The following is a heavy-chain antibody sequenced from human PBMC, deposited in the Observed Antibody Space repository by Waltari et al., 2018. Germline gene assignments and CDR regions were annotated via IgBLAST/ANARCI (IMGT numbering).Heavy chain of an antibody. CDR3: ARDRGGYDYVWGSYRPDY. D-gene: IGHD3-16*02. J-gene: IGHJ4*02. Sequence: QVQLVQSGAEVKKPGASVKVSCKASGYTFTSYAMHWVRQAPGQRLEWMGWINAGNGNTKYSQEFQGRVTITRDTSASTAYMELSSLRSEDMAVYYCARDRGGYDYVWGSYRPDYWGQGTLVTVSS. CDR1: GYTFTSYA. CDR2: INAGNGNT. V-gene: IGHV1-3*03.